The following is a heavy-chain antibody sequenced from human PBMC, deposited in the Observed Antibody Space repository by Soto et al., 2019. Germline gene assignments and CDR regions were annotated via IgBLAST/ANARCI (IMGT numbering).Heavy chain of an antibody. J-gene: IGHJ5*02. CDR2: IYYSGST. D-gene: IGHD6-13*01. CDR1: GGSISSSSYY. V-gene: IGHV4-39*01. Sequence: SETLSLTCTVSGGSISSSSYYWGWIRQPPGKGLEWIGSIYYSGSTYYNPSLKSRVTISVDTSKNQFSLKLSSVTAADTAVYYCARHVVPMVRYSSSWSKWGGDWFDPWGQGTLVTVSS. CDR3: ARHVVPMVRYSSSWSKWGGDWFDP.